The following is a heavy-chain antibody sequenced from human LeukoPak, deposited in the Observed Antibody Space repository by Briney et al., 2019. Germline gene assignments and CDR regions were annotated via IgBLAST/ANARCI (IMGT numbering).Heavy chain of an antibody. V-gene: IGHV4-34*01. CDR1: GGSLSGYY. CDR3: ARALSTVTTYFDS. Sequence: SETLSLTCAVSGGSLSGYYWSWIRQPPGKGLEWIGKINPGGITNYNPSFKSRITISADTSKSQFSLEVRSVTAADTAMFYCARALSTVTTYFDSWGQGTLLTVSP. CDR2: INPGGIT. D-gene: IGHD4-17*01. J-gene: IGHJ4*02.